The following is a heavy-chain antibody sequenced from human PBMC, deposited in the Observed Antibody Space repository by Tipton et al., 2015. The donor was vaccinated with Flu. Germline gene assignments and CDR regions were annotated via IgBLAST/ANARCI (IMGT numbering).Heavy chain of an antibody. CDR2: FYSGGNI. J-gene: IGHJ4*02. Sequence: TLSLTCTVSGASITSGTYYWTWIRQPAGKGLEWIGRFYSGGNINYNPSLKSRLTISVDTSNNQFSLKPTSVTAADTAVYYCARDSYSYDTSAYFALEYFDPWGQGILVTVSS. CDR1: GASITSGTYY. CDR3: ARDSYSYDTSAYFALEYFDP. V-gene: IGHV4-61*02. D-gene: IGHD3-22*01.